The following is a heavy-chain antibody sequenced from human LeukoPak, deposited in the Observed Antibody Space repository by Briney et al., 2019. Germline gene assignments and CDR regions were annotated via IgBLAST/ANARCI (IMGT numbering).Heavy chain of an antibody. CDR2: ISNDGSST. J-gene: IGHJ6*04. CDR1: GFTFTTFW. D-gene: IGHD3-10*02. Sequence: GGSLRLSCATSGFTFTTFWMHWVRQAPGKGLVWVSRISNDGSSTNYADSVKGRFTISRDNAKNSLYLQMNSLRAEDTAVYYCAELGITMIGGVWGKGTTVTISS. CDR3: AELGITMIGGV. V-gene: IGHV3-74*01.